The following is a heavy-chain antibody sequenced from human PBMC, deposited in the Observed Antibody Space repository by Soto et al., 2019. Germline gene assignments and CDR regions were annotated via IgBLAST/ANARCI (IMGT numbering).Heavy chain of an antibody. D-gene: IGHD5-12*01. CDR1: GYTFTSYA. CDR3: ARYGIDGGYNQSPYYYYGMDV. V-gene: IGHV1-3*01. J-gene: IGHJ6*02. CDR2: INAGNGNT. Sequence: QVQLVQSGAEVKKPGASVKVSCKASGYTFTSYAMHWVRQAPGQRLEWMGWINAGNGNTKYSQKFQGRVTITRDTSASTAYMELSSLRSEDTAVYYCARYGIDGGYNQSPYYYYGMDVWGQGTTVTVSS.